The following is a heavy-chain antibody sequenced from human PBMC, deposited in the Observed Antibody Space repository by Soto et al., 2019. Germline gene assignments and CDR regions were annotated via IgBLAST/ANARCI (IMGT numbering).Heavy chain of an antibody. V-gene: IGHV3-15*07. CDR3: TTDLGYNYAFDI. J-gene: IGHJ3*02. CDR1: GFTFSNAW. CDR2: IKSKTDGGTT. Sequence: EVQLVESGGGLVKPGGSLRLSCAASGFTFSNAWMNWVRQAPGKGLEWVGRIKSKTDGGTTDSSAPVKGRFTISRDDSKNTLYLQMNSLKAEDTAGYYCTTDLGYNYAFDIWGQGTMVTVSS. D-gene: IGHD1-1*01.